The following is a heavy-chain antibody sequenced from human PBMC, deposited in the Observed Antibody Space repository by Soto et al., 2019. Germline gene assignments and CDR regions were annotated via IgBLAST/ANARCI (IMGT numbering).Heavy chain of an antibody. CDR1: GYSFTSYW. J-gene: IGHJ6*02. CDR2: IYPGDSDT. D-gene: IGHD3-3*01. V-gene: IGHV5-51*01. CDR3: ARGAYYDFWSGYYGRYYYYYGMDV. Sequence: RGESLKISCKGSGYSFTSYWIGWVRQMPGKGLEWMGIIYPGDSDTRYSPSFQGQVTISAYKSISTAYLQWSSLKASDTAMYYCARGAYYDFWSGYYGRYYYYYGMDVWGQGTTVTVSS.